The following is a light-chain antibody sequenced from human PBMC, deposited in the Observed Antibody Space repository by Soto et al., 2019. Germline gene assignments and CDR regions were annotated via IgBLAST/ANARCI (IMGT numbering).Light chain of an antibody. CDR2: GNS. V-gene: IGLV1-40*01. CDR1: SSNIEEGYD. J-gene: IGLJ1*01. Sequence: QSVLTQPPSVSGAPGQRVTISCTGSSSNIEEGYDVHWYQQLPGTAPKLLIYGNSNRPSGVPDRFSGSKSGTSASLAITGLQAEDEADYYCQSYDSSLYVFGTGTKVTVL. CDR3: QSYDSSLYV.